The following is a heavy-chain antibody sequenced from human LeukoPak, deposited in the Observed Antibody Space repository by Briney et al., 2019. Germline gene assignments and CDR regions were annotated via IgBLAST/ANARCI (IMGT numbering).Heavy chain of an antibody. V-gene: IGHV3-11*01. CDR2: ISSSATTI. D-gene: IGHD2-15*01. CDR3: ARVEPLGYCSGGSCLLDY. J-gene: IGHJ4*02. Sequence: GGSLRLSCAASGFTFSDYYMNWIRQAPGKGLEWVSYISSSATTIYYADSVKGRFTISRDNAKKSLYLQMNSLRAEDTAVYYCARVEPLGYCSGGSCLLDYWSQGTLVTVSS. CDR1: GFTFSDYY.